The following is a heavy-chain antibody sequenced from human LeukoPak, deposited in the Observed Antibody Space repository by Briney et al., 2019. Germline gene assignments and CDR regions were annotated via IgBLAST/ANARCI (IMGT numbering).Heavy chain of an antibody. CDR1: GFAFSNYA. CDR3: ATKVVTDAFDI. J-gene: IGHJ3*02. CDR2: ISGGVGTT. Sequence: GGTLRLSCAASGFAFSNYAMSWVRQAPGKGLEWVSGISGGVGTTYYVDSVKGRFTISRDNSKNTLFLQMNSLRAADTAVYYCATKVVTDAFDIWGQGTMVTVSS. D-gene: IGHD3-22*01. V-gene: IGHV3-23*01.